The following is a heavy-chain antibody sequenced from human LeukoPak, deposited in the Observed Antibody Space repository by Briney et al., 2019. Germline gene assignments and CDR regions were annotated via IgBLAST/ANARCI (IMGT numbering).Heavy chain of an antibody. V-gene: IGHV4-59*01. CDR3: ARLSPVGAT. CDR2: IYDRGST. J-gene: IGHJ4*02. D-gene: IGHD1-26*01. Sequence: SETLSLTCTVSGGSISTYSWSWIRQPPGKGLEWIGYIYDRGSTNYNPSLKSRVSISIDTSKNQSSLELSSVTAADTAVYYCARLSPVGATWGQGTLVTVSS. CDR1: GGSISTYS.